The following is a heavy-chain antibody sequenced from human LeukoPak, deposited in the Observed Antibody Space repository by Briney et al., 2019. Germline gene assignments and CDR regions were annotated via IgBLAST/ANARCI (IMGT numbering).Heavy chain of an antibody. J-gene: IGHJ3*01. V-gene: IGHV3-74*01. CDR1: GFTFSDSS. CDR2: INSDGSST. Sequence: RAGGSLRLSCAVSGFTFSDSSMSWVRQAPGKGLVWVSRINSDGSSTSYADSVKGRFTISRDNAKNTLYLQMNSLRAEDTAVYYCARDLRYPSLWGQGTMVTVSS. D-gene: IGHD1-14*01. CDR3: ARDLRYPSL.